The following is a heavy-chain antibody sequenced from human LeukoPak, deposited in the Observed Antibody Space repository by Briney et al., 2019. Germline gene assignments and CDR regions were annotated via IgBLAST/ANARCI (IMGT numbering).Heavy chain of an antibody. CDR1: GGSFSGYY. Sequence: SETLSLTCAVYGGSFSGYYWSWIRQPPGKGLEWIGEINHSGSTNYNPSPKGRVTISVDTSKNQFPLKLSSVTAADTAVYYCARGLADCSSTSCYVDYWGQGTLVTVSS. CDR3: ARGLADCSSTSCYVDY. V-gene: IGHV4-34*01. J-gene: IGHJ4*02. D-gene: IGHD2-2*01. CDR2: INHSGST.